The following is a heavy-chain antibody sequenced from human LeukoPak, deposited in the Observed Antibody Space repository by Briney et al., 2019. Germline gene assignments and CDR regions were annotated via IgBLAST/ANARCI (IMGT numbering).Heavy chain of an antibody. CDR2: IGSTGTAI. V-gene: IGHV3-48*04. J-gene: IGHJ3*02. CDR1: GFTFSTYN. CDR3: ARDRWIDHVRIPFDI. D-gene: IGHD5-12*01. Sequence: PGGSLRLSCAASGFTFSTYNMNWVRQAPGKGLEWISYIGSTGTAIYYADSVKGRFTISRDNAKNSLYLQINSLRTEDTAVYYCARDRWIDHVRIPFDIWGQGTMVTVSS.